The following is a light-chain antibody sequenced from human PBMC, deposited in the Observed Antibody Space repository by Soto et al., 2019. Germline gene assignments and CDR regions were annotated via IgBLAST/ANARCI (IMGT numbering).Light chain of an antibody. V-gene: IGKV1-5*01. CDR1: QSISSW. CDR2: DAS. Sequence: DIQMTQSPSTLSASVGDRVTITCRASQSISSWLAWYQQKPGKAPKLLIYDASSLESGVPSRFSGSGFGTEFTLTISSLQPDDFATYYCQQYNSYSPNTFGQGTKLEIK. CDR3: QQYNSYSPNT. J-gene: IGKJ2*01.